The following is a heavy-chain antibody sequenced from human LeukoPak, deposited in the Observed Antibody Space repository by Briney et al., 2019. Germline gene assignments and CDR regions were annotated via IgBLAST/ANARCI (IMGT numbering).Heavy chain of an antibody. J-gene: IGHJ4*02. CDR1: GFTFSSYA. D-gene: IGHD1-26*01. CDR3: ANSGSYYYFDY. Sequence: GGSLRLSCAASGFTFSSYAMSWVRQAPGKRLEWVSAISGSGGSTYYADSVKGRFTISRDNSKNTLYLQMNSLRAEDTAVYYCANSGSYYYFDYWGQGTLVTVSS. CDR2: ISGSGGST. V-gene: IGHV3-23*01.